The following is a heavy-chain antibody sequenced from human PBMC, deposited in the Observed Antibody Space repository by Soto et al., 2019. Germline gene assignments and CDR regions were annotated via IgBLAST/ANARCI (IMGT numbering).Heavy chain of an antibody. Sequence: GGSLRLSCAASGFTFSSYAMSWVRQAPGKGPEWVSAISGSGGSTYYADSVKGRFTISRDNSKNTLYLQMNSLRAEDTAVYYCAKDTGDYYDSSGYPYWGQGTLVTVSS. J-gene: IGHJ4*02. D-gene: IGHD3-22*01. V-gene: IGHV3-23*01. CDR1: GFTFSSYA. CDR3: AKDTGDYYDSSGYPY. CDR2: ISGSGGST.